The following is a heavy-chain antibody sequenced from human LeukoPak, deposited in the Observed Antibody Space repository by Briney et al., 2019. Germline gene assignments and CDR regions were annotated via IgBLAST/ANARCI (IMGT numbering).Heavy chain of an antibody. J-gene: IGHJ4*02. V-gene: IGHV1-8*02. CDR3: ARAITMVRGVIISDYFDY. CDR1: GYTFTSYD. CDR2: MNPSSGNT. D-gene: IGHD3-10*01. Sequence: GASVKVSCKASGYTFTSYDINWVRQATGQGLEWMGWMNPSSGNTGYAQKFQGRVTMTRNTSISTAYMELSSLRSEDTAVYYCARAITMVRGVIISDYFDYWGQGTLVTVSS.